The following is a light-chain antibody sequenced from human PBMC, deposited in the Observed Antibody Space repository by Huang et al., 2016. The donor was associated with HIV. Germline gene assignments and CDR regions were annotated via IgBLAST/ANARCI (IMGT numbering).Light chain of an antibody. CDR3: QHYDNWPPYT. J-gene: IGKJ2*01. CDR1: QSINSN. V-gene: IGKV3-15*01. CDR2: AAS. Sequence: ETVMTQSPATLSVSPGESVTLSCRASQSINSNLAWYQQIPGHPPRLLIYAASTRATGIPVRFSGSGSGTEFSLTINNLQSEDFAVYYCQHYDNWPPYTFGQGTRLEIK.